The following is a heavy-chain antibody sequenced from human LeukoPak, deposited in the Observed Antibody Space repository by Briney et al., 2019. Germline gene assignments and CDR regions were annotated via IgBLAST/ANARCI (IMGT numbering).Heavy chain of an antibody. D-gene: IGHD3-10*01. CDR3: ARVSARGLDY. V-gene: IGHV1-46*01. CDR1: VYTFTSYY. CDR2: INPSGGST. J-gene: IGHJ4*02. Sequence: ASVKVSCKASVYTFTSYYMHWVRQAPGQGLEWMGIINPSGGSTSYAQKFQGRVTITRDTSASTAYMELSSLRSEDTAVYYCARVSARGLDYWGQGTLVTVSS.